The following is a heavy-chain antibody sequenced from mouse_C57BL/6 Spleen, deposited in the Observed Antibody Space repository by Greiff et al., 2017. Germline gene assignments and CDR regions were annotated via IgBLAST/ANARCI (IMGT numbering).Heavy chain of an antibody. CDR1: GFSLTSYG. Sequence: VQLKESGPGLVAPSQSLSFTCTVSGFSLTSYGVDWVRQPPGKGLEWLGVIGGGGNTNYNSPLMSGLGISKDNSKSHVCLKMNSLQTDDTAMYCGAKTGDDPWFDYWGQGTLLTVSA. CDR2: IGGGGNT. D-gene: IGHD3-3*01. CDR3: AKTGDDPWFDY. V-gene: IGHV2-9*01. J-gene: IGHJ3*01.